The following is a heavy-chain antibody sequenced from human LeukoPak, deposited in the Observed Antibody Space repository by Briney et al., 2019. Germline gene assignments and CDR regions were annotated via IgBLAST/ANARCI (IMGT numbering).Heavy chain of an antibody. J-gene: IGHJ6*03. CDR3: ERLTTVTTYYYYYMDV. CDR2: ISGSGGST. Sequence: PGGSLRLSCAASGFTFSSYAMSGVRQAPGQGLEWVSAISGSGGSTYYADSVKGRFTISRDNPKNTMYLQMNSLRAEDTAVYYCERLTTVTTYYYYYMDVWGKGTTVTVSS. D-gene: IGHD4-17*01. V-gene: IGHV3-23*01. CDR1: GFTFSSYA.